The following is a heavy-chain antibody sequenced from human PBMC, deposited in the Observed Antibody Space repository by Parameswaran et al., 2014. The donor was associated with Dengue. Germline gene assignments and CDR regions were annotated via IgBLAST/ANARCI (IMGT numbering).Heavy chain of an antibody. V-gene: IGHV3-11*01. J-gene: IGHJ4*02. D-gene: IGHD2-15*01. Sequence: EWVSYISSSGSTIYYADSVKGRFTISRDNAKNSLYLQMNSLRAEDTAVYYCARPGGRWGYESDYWGQGTLVTVSS. CDR3: ARPGGRWGYESDY. CDR2: ISSSGSTI.